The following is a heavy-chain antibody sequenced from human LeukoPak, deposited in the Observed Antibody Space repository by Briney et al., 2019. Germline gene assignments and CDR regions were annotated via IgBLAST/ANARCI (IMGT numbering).Heavy chain of an antibody. CDR2: IYSSGST. V-gene: IGHV4-4*07. CDR1: GGSISSYY. CDR3: ARGLQTGGWNVFDY. D-gene: IGHD1-1*01. Sequence: SETLSLTCTVSGGSISSYYWSWIRQPAGKGLEWIGRIYSSGSTIYNPPLKSRVTMSVDTSKNQSSLKLSSVTAADTAVYYCARGLQTGGWNVFDYWGQGTLVTVSS. J-gene: IGHJ4*02.